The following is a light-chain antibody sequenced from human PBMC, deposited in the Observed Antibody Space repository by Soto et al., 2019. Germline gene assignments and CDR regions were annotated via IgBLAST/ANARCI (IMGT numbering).Light chain of an antibody. J-gene: IGKJ4*01. V-gene: IGKV1-33*01. CDR3: QQYEDLPLT. CDR2: DAS. CDR1: QDINNY. Sequence: DIQLTQSPSSLSASVGDRVTITCQASQDINNYLNWYQQKPGKAPKLLIFDASSVETGVPSRFSRSGSGKHFTFTISSLEPEDIATYHCQQYEDLPLTFGGGTRVELK.